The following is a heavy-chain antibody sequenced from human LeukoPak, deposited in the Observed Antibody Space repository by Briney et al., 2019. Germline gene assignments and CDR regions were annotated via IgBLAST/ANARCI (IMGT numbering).Heavy chain of an antibody. V-gene: IGHV3-66*01. D-gene: IGHD4-17*01. CDR1: GFTVSSNY. Sequence: GSLRLSCAASGFTVSSNYMSWVRQAPGKGLEWVSVIYSGGSTYYADSVKGRFTISRDNSKNTLYLQMNSLRAEDTAVYYCARATVTADLYYYYYYGMDVWGQGTTVTVSS. J-gene: IGHJ6*02. CDR3: ARATVTADLYYYYYYGMDV. CDR2: IYSGGST.